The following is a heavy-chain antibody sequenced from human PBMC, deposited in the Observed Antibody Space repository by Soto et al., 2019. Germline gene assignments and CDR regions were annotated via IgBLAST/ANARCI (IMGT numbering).Heavy chain of an antibody. CDR1: GFPFEISA. CDR2: ISGSGGPT. Sequence: GGPLRPSCEAPGFPFEISALGWVRQLPGRGLEGVSPISGSGGPTYNADSVKGRFTITRDISKNTGYWQWNDLGVEDAAEYFCAKGSWAIFGVPAGEYFAMDVWGQGTTVTVSS. V-gene: IGHV3-23*01. D-gene: IGHD3-3*01. CDR3: AKGSWAIFGVPAGEYFAMDV. J-gene: IGHJ6*02.